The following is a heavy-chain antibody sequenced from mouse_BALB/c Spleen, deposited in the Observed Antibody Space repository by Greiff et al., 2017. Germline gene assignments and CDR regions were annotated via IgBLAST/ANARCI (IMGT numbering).Heavy chain of an antibody. V-gene: IGHV1S41*01. Sequence: DLVKPGASVKLSCKASGYTFTSYWINWIKQRPGQGLEWIGRIAPGSGSTYYNEMFKGKATLTVDTSSSTAYIQLSSLSSEDSAVYFCARGPVKYFDVWGAGTTVTVSS. CDR2: IAPGSGST. CDR3: ARGPVKYFDV. J-gene: IGHJ1*01. CDR1: GYTFTSYW. D-gene: IGHD1-1*01.